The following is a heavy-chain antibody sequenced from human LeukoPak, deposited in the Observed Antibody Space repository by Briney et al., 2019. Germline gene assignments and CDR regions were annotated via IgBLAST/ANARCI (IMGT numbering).Heavy chain of an antibody. CDR2: ISGSGGST. J-gene: IGHJ4*02. D-gene: IGHD3-10*01. CDR3: AKGAGELWFGELLFASP. CDR1: GFTFSSYA. Sequence: GGSLRLSCAASGFTFSSYAVSWVRQAPGKGLEWVSAISGSGGSTYYADSVKGRFTISRDNSKNTLYLQMNSLRAEDTAVYYCAKGAGELWFGELLFASPWGQGTLVTVSS. V-gene: IGHV3-23*01.